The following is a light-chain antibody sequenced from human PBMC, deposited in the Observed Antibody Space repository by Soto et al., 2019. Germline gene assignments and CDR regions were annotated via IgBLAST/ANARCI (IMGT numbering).Light chain of an antibody. CDR3: QQRQYWPPIT. CDR2: DTS. CDR1: QSITNNY. J-gene: IGKJ5*01. V-gene: IGKV3-11*01. Sequence: IVLTQSPGTLSLSPGERATLSCRASQSITNNYLAWYQQKPGQAPRLLIYDTSNRATGVPARFSGSGSGTDFTLTISSLEPEDCAIYYCQQRQYWPPITFGQGRLPAIK.